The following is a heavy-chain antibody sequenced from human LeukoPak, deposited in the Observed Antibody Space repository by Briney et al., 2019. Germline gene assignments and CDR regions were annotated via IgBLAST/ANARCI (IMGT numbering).Heavy chain of an antibody. J-gene: IGHJ4*02. D-gene: IGHD4-23*01. V-gene: IGHV3-74*01. CDR2: IASDGSST. Sequence: GGSLRLSCVASGFPFSSYWMNWVRQAPGKGLVWVSRIASDGSSTTYADSVKGRFSISRDNAKNTLYLQMNSLRVEDTAVYYCARGRPHGNDYWGQGTLVTVSS. CDR3: ARGRPHGNDY. CDR1: GFPFSSYW.